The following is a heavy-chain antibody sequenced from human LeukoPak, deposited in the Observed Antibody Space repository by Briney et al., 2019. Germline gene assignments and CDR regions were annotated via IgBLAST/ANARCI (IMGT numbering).Heavy chain of an antibody. Sequence: GGSLRLSCAASGFIFSSYSMNWVRQAPGKGLEWVSSISSSSSYIYYADSVKGRFTISRDNSKNTLYLQMNSLRAEDTAVYYCAKDAYCSSTSCSRGWFDPWGQGTLVTVSS. D-gene: IGHD2-2*01. J-gene: IGHJ5*02. CDR2: ISSSSSYI. CDR1: GFIFSSYS. V-gene: IGHV3-21*04. CDR3: AKDAYCSSTSCSRGWFDP.